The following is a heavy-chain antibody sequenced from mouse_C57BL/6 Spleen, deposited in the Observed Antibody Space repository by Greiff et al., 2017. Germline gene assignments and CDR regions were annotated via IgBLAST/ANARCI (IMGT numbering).Heavy chain of an antibody. Sequence: QVHVKQSGTELVKPGASVKLSCKASGYTFTSYWMHWVKQRPGQGLEWIGNINPSNGGTNYNEKFKSKATLTVDKSSSTAYMQLSSLTSEDSAVYYCARREKDYYGSSYRYFDVWGTGTTVTVSS. J-gene: IGHJ1*03. CDR3: ARREKDYYGSSYRYFDV. CDR2: INPSNGGT. V-gene: IGHV1-53*01. CDR1: GYTFTSYW. D-gene: IGHD1-1*01.